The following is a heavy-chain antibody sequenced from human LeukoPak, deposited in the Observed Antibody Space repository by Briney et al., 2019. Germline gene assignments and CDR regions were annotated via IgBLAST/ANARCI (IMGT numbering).Heavy chain of an antibody. CDR3: ARGPLSGWFDP. CDR1: GFSFSSYW. CDR2: IKQDGSEK. D-gene: IGHD3-16*01. V-gene: IGHV3-7*01. Sequence: GGSLRLSCVASGFSFSSYWMSWVRQAPGKGLEWVAIIKQDGSEKYYVDSVKGRFTISRDNAKNSLYLQMNSLRVEDTAVYYCARGPLSGWFDPWGQGTLVTVSS. J-gene: IGHJ5*02.